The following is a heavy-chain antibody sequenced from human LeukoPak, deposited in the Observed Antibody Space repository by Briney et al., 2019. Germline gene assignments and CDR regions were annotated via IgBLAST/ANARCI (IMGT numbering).Heavy chain of an antibody. CDR1: GFTFSSYA. CDR3: AKSPITMIVVVIPNLYYFDY. D-gene: IGHD3-22*01. J-gene: IGHJ4*02. CDR2: ISGSGGST. V-gene: IGHV3-23*01. Sequence: GSLRLSCADSGFTFSSYAMSWVRQAPGKGLEWFSAISGSGGSTYYADSVKGRFTISRDNSKNTLYLQMNSLRAEDTAVYYCAKSPITMIVVVIPNLYYFDYWGQGTLVTVSS.